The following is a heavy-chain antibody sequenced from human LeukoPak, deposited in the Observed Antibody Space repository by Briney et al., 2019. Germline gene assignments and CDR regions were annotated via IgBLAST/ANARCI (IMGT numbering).Heavy chain of an antibody. D-gene: IGHD3-16*02. CDR2: LSYSGGRT. CDR3: AKDLITFGGVIAIIDY. J-gene: IGHJ4*02. V-gene: IGHV3-23*01. CDR1: GFTFSSYD. Sequence: PGGSLRLSCAASGFTFSSYDMSWVRQAPGKGLEWVSGLSYSGGRTYYADSVKGRFTISRDNSKNTLYLQMNSLRAEDTAVYYCAKDLITFGGVIAIIDYWGQGTLVSVSS.